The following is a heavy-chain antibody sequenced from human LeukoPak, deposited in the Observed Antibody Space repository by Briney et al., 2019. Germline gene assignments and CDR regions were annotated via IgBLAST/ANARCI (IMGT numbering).Heavy chain of an antibody. CDR1: GYTFTGYY. CDR2: ISPNSGGT. V-gene: IGHV1-2*02. CDR3: ARLLWSTSPFDY. J-gene: IGHJ4*02. Sequence: GASVKVSCKASGYTFTGYYMHWVRQAPGQGLEWMGWISPNSGGTNYAQKFQGRVTMTRDTSISTAYMELSRLRSDDTAVYYCARLLWSTSPFDYWGQGTLVTVSS. D-gene: IGHD3-10*01.